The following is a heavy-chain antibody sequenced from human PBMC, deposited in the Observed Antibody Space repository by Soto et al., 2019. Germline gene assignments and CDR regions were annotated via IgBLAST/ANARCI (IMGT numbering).Heavy chain of an antibody. Sequence: SETLSLTCTVSGGSISSYYWSWIRQPPGKGLEWIGYIYYSGSTNYNPSLKSRVTISVDTSKNQFSLKLSSVTAADTAVYYCARGWGSSGWTRWWFAPWGQGTLVTVSS. D-gene: IGHD6-19*01. CDR2: IYYSGST. CDR1: GGSISSYY. V-gene: IGHV4-59*01. CDR3: ARGWGSSGWTRWWFAP. J-gene: IGHJ5*02.